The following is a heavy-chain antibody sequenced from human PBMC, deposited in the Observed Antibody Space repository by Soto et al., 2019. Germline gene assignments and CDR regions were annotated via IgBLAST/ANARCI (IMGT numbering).Heavy chain of an antibody. CDR2: IFWDDDK. Sequence: QITLKESGPTLVKPAQTLTLTCTFSGFSLSTRGVGVGWIRQPPGKALEWLALIFWDDDKRYNPSLKSRLTITKDTSKTQVVLTMTNMDPVDTATYYCARKRTTVVTPYYYYGMDVWGQGTTVTVSS. J-gene: IGHJ6*02. V-gene: IGHV2-5*02. CDR3: ARKRTTVVTPYYYYGMDV. CDR1: GFSLSTRGVG. D-gene: IGHD4-17*01.